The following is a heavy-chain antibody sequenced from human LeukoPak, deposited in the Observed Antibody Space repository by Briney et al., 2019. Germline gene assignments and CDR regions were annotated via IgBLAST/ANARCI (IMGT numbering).Heavy chain of an antibody. V-gene: IGHV4-30-4*07. CDR1: AGSLSSGGYA. Sequence: PQSRSLTSALDAGSLSSGGYAWSWIRQPPGKGLEGFAYIYYSRSTYYNPSLKCRITRSLGSSNTQFSLKLSSVTAADTAGEYCARAPDGSWFDYWGQGTLVTVSS. D-gene: IGHD5-24*01. J-gene: IGHJ4*02. CDR2: IYYSRST. CDR3: ARAPDGSWFDY.